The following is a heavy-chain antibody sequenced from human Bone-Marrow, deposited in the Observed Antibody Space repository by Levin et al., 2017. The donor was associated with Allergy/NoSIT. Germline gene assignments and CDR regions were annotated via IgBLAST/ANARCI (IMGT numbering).Heavy chain of an antibody. D-gene: IGHD6-19*01. CDR2: ISYDGSNK. CDR3: AKDKNSSGWYGRYYYYYYYMDV. CDR1: GFTFSSYG. V-gene: IGHV3-30*18. Sequence: GGSLRLSCAASGFTFSSYGMHWVRQAPGKGLEWVAVISYDGSNKYYADSVKGRFTISRDNSKNTLYLQMNSLRAEDTAVYYCAKDKNSSGWYGRYYYYYYYMDVWGKGTTVTVSS. J-gene: IGHJ6*03.